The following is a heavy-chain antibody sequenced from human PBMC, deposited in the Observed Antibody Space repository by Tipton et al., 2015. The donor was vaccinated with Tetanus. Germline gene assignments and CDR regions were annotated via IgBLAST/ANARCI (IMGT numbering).Heavy chain of an antibody. V-gene: IGHV4-59*08. D-gene: IGHD3-10*01. Sequence: TLSLTCTVSGGSISSYFWSWIRQPPEKGLEWIGYIYYSGSTNYNPSLKSRVTISVDTSKNQFSLKLSSVTAADTAVYYCARATMVRGVLYMDVWGQGTTVTVSS. CDR3: ARATMVRGVLYMDV. CDR1: GGSISSYF. CDR2: IYYSGST. J-gene: IGHJ6*02.